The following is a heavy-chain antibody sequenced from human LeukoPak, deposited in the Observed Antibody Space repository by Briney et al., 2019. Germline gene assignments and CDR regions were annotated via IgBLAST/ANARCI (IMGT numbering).Heavy chain of an antibody. D-gene: IGHD2-15*01. Sequence: PSETLSLTCAVYGGSFSGYYWSWIRQPPGKGLEWIGEINRSGSTNYNPSLKSRVTISVDTSKNQFSLKLSSVTAADTAVYYCARVSCYSCPNWFDPWGQGTLVTVSS. V-gene: IGHV4-34*01. J-gene: IGHJ5*02. CDR1: GGSFSGYY. CDR3: ARVSCYSCPNWFDP. CDR2: INRSGST.